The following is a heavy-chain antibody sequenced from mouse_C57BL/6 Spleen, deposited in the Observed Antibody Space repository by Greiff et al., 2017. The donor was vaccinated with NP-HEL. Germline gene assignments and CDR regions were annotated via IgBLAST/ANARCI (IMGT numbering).Heavy chain of an antibody. J-gene: IGHJ2*01. CDR1: GFSLTSYG. D-gene: IGHD3-1*01. CDR3: AKGGSSYYFDY. V-gene: IGHV2-5*01. Sequence: VQGVESGPGLVQPSQSLSITCTVSGFSLTSYGVHWVRQSPGKGLEWLGVICRGGSTDYYAAFMSRLSITTDNSNSQVFFKMNRLQADDTAIYYCAKGGSSYYFDYWGQGTTLTVSS. CDR2: ICRGGST.